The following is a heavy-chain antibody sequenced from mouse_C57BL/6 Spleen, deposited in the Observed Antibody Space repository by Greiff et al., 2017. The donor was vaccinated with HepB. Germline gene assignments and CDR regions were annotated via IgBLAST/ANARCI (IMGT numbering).Heavy chain of an antibody. J-gene: IGHJ2*01. CDR1: GYTFTDYY. CDR3: AKRGVWGYDGFDY. D-gene: IGHD2-2*01. CDR2: INPYNGGT. Sequence: EVQLQQSGPVLVKPGASVKMSCKASGYTFTDYYMNWVKQSHGKSLEWIGVINPYNGGTSYNQKFKGKATLTVDKSSSTAYMELNSLTSEDSAVYYGAKRGVWGYDGFDYWGQGTTLTVSS. V-gene: IGHV1-19*01.